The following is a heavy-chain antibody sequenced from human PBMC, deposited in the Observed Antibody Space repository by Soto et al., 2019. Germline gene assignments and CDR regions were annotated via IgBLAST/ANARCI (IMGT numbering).Heavy chain of an antibody. J-gene: IGHJ4*02. D-gene: IGHD3-22*01. V-gene: IGHV4-59*01. CDR2: IYYSGST. Sequence: SETLSLTCTVSGGSISSYYWSWIRQPPGKGLEWIGYIYYSGSTNYNPSLKSRVTISVDTSKNQFSLKLSSVTAADTAVYYCARQIPYYYDSSGQYYFDYWGQGTLVTVSS. CDR1: GGSISSYY. CDR3: ARQIPYYYDSSGQYYFDY.